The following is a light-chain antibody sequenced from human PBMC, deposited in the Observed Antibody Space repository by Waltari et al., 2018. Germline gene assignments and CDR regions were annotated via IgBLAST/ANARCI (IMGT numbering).Light chain of an antibody. J-gene: IGKJ2*01. CDR1: QSINNY. V-gene: IGKV1-39*01. CDR2: GAS. Sequence: TQMTQSPSSLSASVGDRVTITSRASQSINNYFNWYQQNPGKAPKVLIYGASSLQSGVPSRFSGGGSGTDFTLTISSLQPEDFATYYCQQSYSARTTFGQGTKLDFK. CDR3: QQSYSARTT.